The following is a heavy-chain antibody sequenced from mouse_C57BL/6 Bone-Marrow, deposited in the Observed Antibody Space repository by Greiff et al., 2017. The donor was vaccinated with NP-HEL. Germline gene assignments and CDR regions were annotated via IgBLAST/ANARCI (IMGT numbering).Heavy chain of an antibody. D-gene: IGHD2-14*01. CDR3: AREEAGTFDY. V-gene: IGHV5-15*01. CDR2: ISNLGYSI. Sequence: EVKVVESGGGLVKPGGSLKLSCAASGFTFSDYGMAWVRQAPGKGPEWVAFISNLGYSIYYADTVKGRFTISRENAKNTLYLEMSSLRSEDTAMYYCAREEAGTFDYWGQGTTLTVSS. J-gene: IGHJ2*01. CDR1: GFTFSDYG.